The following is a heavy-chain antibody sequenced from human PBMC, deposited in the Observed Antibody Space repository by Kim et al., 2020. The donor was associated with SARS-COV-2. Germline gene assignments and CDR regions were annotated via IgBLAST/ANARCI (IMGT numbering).Heavy chain of an antibody. Sequence: ASVKVSCKASGYTFTSYAMHWVRQAPGQRLEWMGWINAGNGNTKYSQKFQGRVTITRDTSASTAYMELSSLRSEDTAVYYCARGEHLYDILTGLSIDYWGQGTLVTVSS. CDR2: INAGNGNT. CDR1: GYTFTSYA. J-gene: IGHJ4*02. D-gene: IGHD3-9*01. V-gene: IGHV1-3*01. CDR3: ARGEHLYDILTGLSIDY.